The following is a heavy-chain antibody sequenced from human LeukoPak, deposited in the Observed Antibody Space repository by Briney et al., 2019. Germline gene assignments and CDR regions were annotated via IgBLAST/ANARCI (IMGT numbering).Heavy chain of an antibody. J-gene: IGHJ3*02. CDR2: IYSGGST. CDR3: ARIETVVDAFDI. Sequence: GGSLRLSCAASGFTVSSNYMTWVRQAPGKELEWVSLIYSGGSTSYADSVRGRFTISRDNSKNTLYLQMNSLRAEDTAVYYCARIETVVDAFDIWGQGTLVTVSS. CDR1: GFTVSSNY. D-gene: IGHD1-1*01. V-gene: IGHV3-66*01.